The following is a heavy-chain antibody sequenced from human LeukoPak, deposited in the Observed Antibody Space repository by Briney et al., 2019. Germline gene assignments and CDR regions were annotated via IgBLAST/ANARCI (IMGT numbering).Heavy chain of an antibody. CDR3: ARDYRSTFDY. V-gene: IGHV3-30*04. CDR2: ISYDGSNK. CDR1: GFTFSTYS. Sequence: GGSLRLSCAASGFTFSTYSMHWVRQAPGKGLEWVAVISYDGSNKYYADSVKGRFTISRDNSKNTLFLQMSRLRAEDTAVYYCARDYRSTFDYWGQGTLVTVSS. J-gene: IGHJ4*02. D-gene: IGHD1-26*01.